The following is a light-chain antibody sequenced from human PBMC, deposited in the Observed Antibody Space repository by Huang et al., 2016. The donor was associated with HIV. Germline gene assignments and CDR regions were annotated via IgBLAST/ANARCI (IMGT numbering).Light chain of an antibody. V-gene: IGKV1-6*01. CDR2: DAS. CDR3: LQDYNYPWT. J-gene: IGKJ1*01. CDR1: QDIRNG. Sequence: AIQMTQSPSSLSASVGDRVTITCRASQDIRNGLGWFQQKPGKAPKVLIYDASSLQSGVPSRFSGSGSDTDFTLTISSLQPEDFATYYCLQDYNYPWTFGQGTKVQIK.